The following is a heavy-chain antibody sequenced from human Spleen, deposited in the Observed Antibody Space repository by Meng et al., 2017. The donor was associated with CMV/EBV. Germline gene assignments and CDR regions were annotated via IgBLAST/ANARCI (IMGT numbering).Heavy chain of an antibody. J-gene: IGHJ5*02. D-gene: IGHD2-2*01. CDR3: AREHCSSASCYFTDWFDP. Sequence: GGSLRLSCAASGFTFSSYGMHWVRQAPGKGLEWVAFIRYDGSNKYYADSVKGRFTISRDNAKNSLYLQMNSLRAEDTAVYYCAREHCSSASCYFTDWFDPWGQGTLVTVSS. V-gene: IGHV3-30*02. CDR2: IRYDGSNK. CDR1: GFTFSSYG.